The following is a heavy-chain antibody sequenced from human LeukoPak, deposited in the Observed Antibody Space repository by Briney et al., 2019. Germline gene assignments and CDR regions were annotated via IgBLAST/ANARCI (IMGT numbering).Heavy chain of an antibody. CDR3: ARKENVYYYFNY. Sequence: SDTLSLTCAVSGYSITSSSWWGWIRQPPGKGLEWIGYIYHSGTTYYNPSLQSRVTMSVDTSKNQFSLKLSSVTAVDTAVYYCARKENVYYYFNYWGQGTLVTVSS. V-gene: IGHV4-28*01. CDR2: IYHSGTT. D-gene: IGHD3-10*01. J-gene: IGHJ4*02. CDR1: GYSITSSSW.